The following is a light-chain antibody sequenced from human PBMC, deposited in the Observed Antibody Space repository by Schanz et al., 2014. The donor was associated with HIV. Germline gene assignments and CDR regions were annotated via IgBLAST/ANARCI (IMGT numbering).Light chain of an antibody. J-gene: IGLJ1*01. CDR3: NSYSHSNTYV. CDR2: EVD. V-gene: IGLV2-8*01. CDR1: SSDVGGHDR. Sequence: QSALTQPPSASGSPGQSVTISCTGTSSDVGGHDRVSWYQQYPGKAPKLLIYEVDKRPSGVPDRFSGSKSGNTASLTVSGLQAEDEADYYCNSYSHSNTYVFGSGTKLTVL.